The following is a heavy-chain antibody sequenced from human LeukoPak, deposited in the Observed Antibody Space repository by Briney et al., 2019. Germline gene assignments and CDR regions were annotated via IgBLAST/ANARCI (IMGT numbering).Heavy chain of an antibody. V-gene: IGHV1-18*01. CDR1: GYTFTSYG. Sequence: ASVKVSCKTSGYTFTSYGISLGRQAPGQGLEWMGWISAYNDNTNYAQKLQGRVTMTTDTSTSTAYMELRSLRSYDTAVYYCARDLDWSGLSYYYYMDVCGKGTTVTVSS. CDR2: ISAYNDNT. J-gene: IGHJ6*03. CDR3: ARDLDWSGLSYYYYMDV. D-gene: IGHD3-3*01.